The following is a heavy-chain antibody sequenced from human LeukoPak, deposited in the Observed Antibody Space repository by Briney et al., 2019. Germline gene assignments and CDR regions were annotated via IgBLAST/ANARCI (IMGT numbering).Heavy chain of an antibody. J-gene: IGHJ4*02. CDR2: INPSGGST. V-gene: IGHV1-46*01. CDR1: GYTFTSYY. Sequence: ASVKVSCKASGYTFTSYYMHWVRQAPGQGLEWMGIINPSGGSTSYAQKFQGRVTMTRDTSTSTVYMELSSLRSEDTAVYYCARDRDYDSSGADPVFDYWGQGTLVTVSS. D-gene: IGHD3-22*01. CDR3: ARDRDYDSSGADPVFDY.